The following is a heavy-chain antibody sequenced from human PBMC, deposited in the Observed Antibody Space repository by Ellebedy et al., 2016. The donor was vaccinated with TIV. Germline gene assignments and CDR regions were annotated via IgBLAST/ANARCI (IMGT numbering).Heavy chain of an antibody. CDR1: GFTFGSYA. CDR3: AKERGGGSDSSTPRYYFYY. D-gene: IGHD2-2*01. V-gene: IGHV3-23*01. J-gene: IGHJ4*02. CDR2: ISRTGSMT. Sequence: PGGSLRLSCAASGFTFGSYAMSWVRQAPGKGLEWVSTISRTGSMTYYEDSVEGRFTISRDNSKKTLYLQMKSLRAEDTAVYYCAKERGGGSDSSTPRYYFYYWGLGTLVTVSS.